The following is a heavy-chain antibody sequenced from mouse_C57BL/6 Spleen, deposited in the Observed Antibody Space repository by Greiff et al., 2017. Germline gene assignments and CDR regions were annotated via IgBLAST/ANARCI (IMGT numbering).Heavy chain of an antibody. CDR1: GYAFSRSW. Sequence: QVQLQQSGPELVKPGASVKISCKASGYAFSRSWMNWVKQRPGKGLEWIGRIYPGDGDTNYNGKFKGKATLTADKSSSTAYMQLSSLTSEDSAVYFCATYDGYSWFAYWGQGTLVTVSA. CDR2: IYPGDGDT. CDR3: ATYDGYSWFAY. D-gene: IGHD2-3*01. J-gene: IGHJ3*01. V-gene: IGHV1-82*01.